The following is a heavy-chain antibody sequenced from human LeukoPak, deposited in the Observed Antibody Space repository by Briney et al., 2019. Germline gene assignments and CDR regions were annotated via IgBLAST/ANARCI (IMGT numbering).Heavy chain of an antibody. CDR3: IAVASKGFAVSGTFDY. Sequence: GGSLRLSCAASGFTFSSYGMHWVRQAPGKGLEWVAFIRYDGSNKYYADSVKGRFTISRDNSKNTLYLLMNSLRAEDTAVYYSIAVASKGFAVSGTFDYWGQGTLVTVSS. V-gene: IGHV3-30*02. CDR1: GFTFSSYG. D-gene: IGHD6-19*01. J-gene: IGHJ4*02. CDR2: IRYDGSNK.